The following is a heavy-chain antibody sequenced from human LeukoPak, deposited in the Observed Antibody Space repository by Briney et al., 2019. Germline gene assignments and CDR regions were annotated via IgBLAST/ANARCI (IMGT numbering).Heavy chain of an antibody. CDR3: TRTTAMDHWAFDI. CDR2: ISYDGSNK. D-gene: IGHD5-18*01. Sequence: GGSLRLSCAASGFTFSSYGMHWVRQAPGKGLEWVAVISYDGSNKYYADSVKGRFTISRDNAKNSLYLQMNSLRAEDTAVYYCTRTTAMDHWAFDIWGQGTMVTVSS. J-gene: IGHJ3*02. CDR1: GFTFSSYG. V-gene: IGHV3-30*03.